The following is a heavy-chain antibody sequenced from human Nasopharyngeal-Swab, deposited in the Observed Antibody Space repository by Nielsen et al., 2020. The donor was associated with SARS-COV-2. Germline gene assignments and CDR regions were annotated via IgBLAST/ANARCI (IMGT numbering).Heavy chain of an antibody. CDR3: ARDFGRDEPIGH. V-gene: IGHV3-33*01. Sequence: GESLKISCAASGFSLSLYGMHWVRQAPGKGLEWVAVIWHDGEKKYIADSVKGRFAISRENSKHTLYLQMNSLRAEDTAIYYCARDFGRDEPIGHWGQGTLVTVSS. CDR1: GFSLSLYG. CDR2: IWHDGEKK. J-gene: IGHJ5*02. D-gene: IGHD3/OR15-3a*01.